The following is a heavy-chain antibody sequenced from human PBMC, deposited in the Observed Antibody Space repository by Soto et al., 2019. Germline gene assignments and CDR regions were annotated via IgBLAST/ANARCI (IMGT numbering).Heavy chain of an antibody. CDR2: ISYDGSNK. D-gene: IGHD3-16*01. V-gene: IGHV3-30-3*01. CDR1: GFTFSSYA. J-gene: IGHJ4*02. CDR3: ARWSADMGELIDY. Sequence: QVQLVESGGGVVQPGRSLRLSCAASGFTFSSYAMHWVRQAPGKGLEWVAVISYDGSNKYYADSVKGRFTISRDNSKNTLYLKMNSLRAEDTAVYYCARWSADMGELIDYWGQGTLVTVSS.